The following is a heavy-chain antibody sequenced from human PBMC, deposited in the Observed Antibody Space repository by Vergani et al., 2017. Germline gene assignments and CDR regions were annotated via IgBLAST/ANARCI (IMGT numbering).Heavy chain of an antibody. CDR1: GGSISSSSYY. D-gene: IGHD5-12*01. CDR3: ARGDGRYSLAPRQLANWFDP. CDR2: IYYSGST. V-gene: IGHV4-39*01. Sequence: QLQLQESGPGLVKPSETLSLTCTVSGGSISSSSYYWGWIRQPPGKGLEWIGSIYYSGSTYYNPSLKSRVTISVDTSKNQFSLKLSSVTAADTAVYYCARGDGRYSLAPRQLANWFDPWGQGTLVTVSS. J-gene: IGHJ5*02.